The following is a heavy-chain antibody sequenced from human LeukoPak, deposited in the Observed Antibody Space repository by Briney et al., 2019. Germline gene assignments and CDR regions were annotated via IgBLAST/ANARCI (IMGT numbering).Heavy chain of an antibody. V-gene: IGHV1-2*02. CDR3: ARVLSTGPYDFWSGYYTSDAFDI. Sequence: ASVKVSCKASGYTFTGYYMHWVRQAPGQGLEWMGWINPNSGGTNYAQKFQGRVTMTRDMSTSTVYMELSSLRSEDTAVYYCARVLSTGPYDFWSGYYTSDAFDIWGQGTMVTVSS. J-gene: IGHJ3*02. D-gene: IGHD3-3*01. CDR2: INPNSGGT. CDR1: GYTFTGYY.